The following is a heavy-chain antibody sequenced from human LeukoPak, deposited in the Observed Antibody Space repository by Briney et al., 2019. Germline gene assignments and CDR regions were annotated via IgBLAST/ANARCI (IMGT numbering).Heavy chain of an antibody. D-gene: IGHD5-12*01. J-gene: IGHJ4*02. CDR2: ISGDGSRK. Sequence: GGSLRLSCVASGFALSTYWMDWVRQAPGKGPVWISHISGDGSRKNYADSVKGRFTIFRDKAKNTLYLQMNSLRAEDTGVYYCAINRGYDALDYWGQGTLVTVSS. CDR1: GFALSTYW. V-gene: IGHV3-74*01. CDR3: AINRGYDALDY.